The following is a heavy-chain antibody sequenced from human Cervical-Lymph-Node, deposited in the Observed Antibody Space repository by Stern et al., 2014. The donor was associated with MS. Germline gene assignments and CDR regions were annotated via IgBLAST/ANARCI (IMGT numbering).Heavy chain of an antibody. Sequence: VQLXXXGGGVVXPGXXXRLSCXXSXFXFSSSXXXXXRQXPXKGLXXXAIIWYDGSNXYYADSVKGRFTISRDNSKNTLYLQMNSLRADDTAVYYCAREGGNTAEYFQHWGQGTLVTVSS. CDR1: XFXFSSSX. J-gene: IGHJ1*01. CDR3: AREGGNTAEYFQH. D-gene: IGHD4-23*01. V-gene: IGHV3-33*01. CDR2: IWYDGSNX.